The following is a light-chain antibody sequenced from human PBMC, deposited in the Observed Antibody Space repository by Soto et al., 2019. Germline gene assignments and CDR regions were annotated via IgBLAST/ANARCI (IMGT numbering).Light chain of an antibody. CDR3: QQYNNLPLT. V-gene: IGKV1-5*01. CDR1: QTISSW. CDR2: DAS. J-gene: IGKJ4*01. Sequence: DIQMTQSPSTLSGSVGDRVTITCRASQTISSWLAWYQQKPGKAPKLLIYDASSLESGVPSRFSGSGSGAEFTLTISSLQPDDFATYHCQQYNNLPLTFGGGTKVDIK.